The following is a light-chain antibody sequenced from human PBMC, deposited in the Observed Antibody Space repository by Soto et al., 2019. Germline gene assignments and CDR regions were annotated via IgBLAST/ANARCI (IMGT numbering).Light chain of an antibody. J-gene: IGKJ4*01. CDR1: QSFRGL. CDR2: DAY. CDR3: QQYDVTPPNT. V-gene: IGKV3-11*01. Sequence: EVVLTQSPVTLSLSPGERATLSCRASQSFRGLLAWYQQKPGQAPRLLIYDAYNRATGIPDRFSGSGSGTDFTLTISGLEPEDFAFYYCQQYDVTPPNTFGGGTKVDIK.